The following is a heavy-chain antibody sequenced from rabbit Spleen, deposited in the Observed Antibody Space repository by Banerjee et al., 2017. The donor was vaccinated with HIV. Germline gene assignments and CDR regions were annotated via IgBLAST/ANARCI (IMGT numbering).Heavy chain of an antibody. CDR1: GFDFSKYG. Sequence: QEQLVESGGGLIQPGGSLKLSCKASGFDFSKYGVSWVRQAPGKGLEWIGYIDLVFGSTYYATWANVRFTISSHNAQNTLYLQLNSLTAADTATYFCVRGASSSGYYSLWGPGTLVTVS. D-gene: IGHD1-1*01. CDR2: IDLVFGST. CDR3: VRGASSSGYYSL. J-gene: IGHJ4*01. V-gene: IGHV1S47*01.